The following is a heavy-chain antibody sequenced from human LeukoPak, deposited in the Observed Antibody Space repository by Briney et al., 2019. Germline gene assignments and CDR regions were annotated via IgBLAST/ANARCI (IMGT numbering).Heavy chain of an antibody. CDR3: AKEPHILTGYYTDYFDS. V-gene: IGHV3-23*01. Sequence: PGGSLRLFCAASGDTFTSSAMSWVRQAPGKGLEWVSVSSGSGHTTDYADSVKGRFTVSRDNSKNTLYLQMNSLRAEDTAVYFCAKEPHILTGYYTDYFDSWGQGTLVTVSS. J-gene: IGHJ4*02. D-gene: IGHD3-9*01. CDR2: SSGSGHTT. CDR1: GDTFTSSA.